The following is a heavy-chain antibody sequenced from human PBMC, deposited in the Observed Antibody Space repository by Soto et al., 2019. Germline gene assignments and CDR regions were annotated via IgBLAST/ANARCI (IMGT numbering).Heavy chain of an antibody. J-gene: IGHJ4*02. D-gene: IGHD3-9*01. V-gene: IGHV4-39*01. CDR3: ARLRYRQLYY. CDR2: IYYSGST. CDR1: GGSISSSSYY. Sequence: SETLSLTCTVSGGSISSSSYYWGWIRQPPGKGLEWIGSIYYSGSTYYNPSLKSRVTISVDTSKNQFSLKLSSVTAADTAVYYCARLRYRQLYYWGQGTLVTVSS.